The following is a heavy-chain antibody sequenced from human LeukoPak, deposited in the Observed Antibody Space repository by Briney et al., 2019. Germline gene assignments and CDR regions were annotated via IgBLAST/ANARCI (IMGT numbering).Heavy chain of an antibody. CDR2: ISGNGESI. J-gene: IGHJ4*02. D-gene: IGHD3-22*01. CDR1: GFSFTNA. CDR3: AKRDHADSSSYSPLFDY. V-gene: IGHV3-23*01. Sequence: GGSLRLSCAASGFSFTNAMAWVRQAPGKGLEWVSAISGNGESIYYTDSVKGRFTISRDNSKKMLSLQMNSLRAEDTAVYFCAKRDHADSSSYSPLFDYWGQGTLVTVSS.